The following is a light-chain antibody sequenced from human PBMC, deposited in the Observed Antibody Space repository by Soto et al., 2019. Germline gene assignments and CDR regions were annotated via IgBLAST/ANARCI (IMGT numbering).Light chain of an antibody. Sequence: QSVLTQPPSVSAAPGQKVTISCSGNSSNIGNNFVSWYLQPPGTAPKVLIYDDHKRPSGIPDRISGFKSGTSATLGITGLQTGDEADYYCESWDSSLSAVLFGGGTQLTVL. CDR2: DDH. V-gene: IGLV1-51*01. CDR3: ESWDSSLSAVL. J-gene: IGLJ7*01. CDR1: SSNIGNNF.